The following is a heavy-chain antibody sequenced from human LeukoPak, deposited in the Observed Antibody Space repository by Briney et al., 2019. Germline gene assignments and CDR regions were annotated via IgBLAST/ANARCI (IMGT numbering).Heavy chain of an antibody. CDR1: GGTFSSYA. CDR3: ARDLYGSGSYRYYYYGMDV. J-gene: IGHJ6*02. Sequence: GASVKVSCTASGGTFSSYAISWVRQAPGQGLEWMGGIIPIFGTANYAQKFQGRVTITADESTSTAYMELSSLRSEDTAVYYCARDLYGSGSYRYYYYGMDVWGQGTTVTVSS. D-gene: IGHD3-10*01. CDR2: IIPIFGTA. V-gene: IGHV1-69*13.